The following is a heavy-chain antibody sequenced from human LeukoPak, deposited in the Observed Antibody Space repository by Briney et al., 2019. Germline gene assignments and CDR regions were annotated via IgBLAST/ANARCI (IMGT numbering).Heavy chain of an antibody. CDR2: IYYSGST. D-gene: IGHD6-13*01. CDR1: GGSISSYY. J-gene: IGHJ4*02. CDR3: ARGIAAADY. Sequence: SETLSLTCTVSGGSISSYYWSWIRQPPGKGLEWIGYIYYSGSTNYNPSLKSRVSISVDTSKNQFSLKLGSVTAADTAVYYCARGIAAADYWGQGTLVTVSS. V-gene: IGHV4-59*01.